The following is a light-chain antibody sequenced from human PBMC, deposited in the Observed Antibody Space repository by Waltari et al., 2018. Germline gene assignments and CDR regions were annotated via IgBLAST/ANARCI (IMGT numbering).Light chain of an antibody. CDR2: STS. J-gene: IGKJ2*01. Sequence: DNQMTQSPSSLSASVGDRVTITCRASQSITRYLNWYQQKPGKAPKLLIYSTSTLESGVPSRFSGSGSGTDFTLTISSLQPEDFATYYCQQTYSSSPYTFGQGTKVEIK. CDR1: QSITRY. V-gene: IGKV1-39*01. CDR3: QQTYSSSPYT.